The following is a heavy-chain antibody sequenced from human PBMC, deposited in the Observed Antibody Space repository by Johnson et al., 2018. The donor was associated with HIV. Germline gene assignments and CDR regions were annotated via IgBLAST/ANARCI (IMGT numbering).Heavy chain of an antibody. Sequence: VQLVESGGGLVQPGGSLRLSCAASGFTVSSNYMSWVRQAPGKGLEWVSGINWNGGSTDYAASVKGRFTISRDNAKNSLYLQMNSLRAEDTALYYCARDGPHQRDGFDIWGQGTMVTVSS. J-gene: IGHJ3*02. V-gene: IGHV3-20*04. CDR2: INWNGGST. CDR3: ARDGPHQRDGFDI. CDR1: GFTVSSNY.